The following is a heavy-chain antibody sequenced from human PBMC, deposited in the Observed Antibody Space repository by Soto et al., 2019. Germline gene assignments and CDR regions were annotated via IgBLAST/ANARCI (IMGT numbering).Heavy chain of an antibody. CDR1: GYSISSGDY. J-gene: IGHJ5*02. D-gene: IGHD3-22*01. CDR3: GEGGHWVPYYYDSSPYTFENWFDP. CDR2: IYHGVST. V-gene: IGHV4-38-2*01. Sequence: SETLSLTGAVCGYSISSGDYWGWLRQPPGKGLEWIGSIYHGVSTYYNPSLNSRVTLSIDMTNNHVSLILNSVTAADTAVYYCGEGGHWVPYYYDSSPYTFENWFDPFRQLTLFTVCS.